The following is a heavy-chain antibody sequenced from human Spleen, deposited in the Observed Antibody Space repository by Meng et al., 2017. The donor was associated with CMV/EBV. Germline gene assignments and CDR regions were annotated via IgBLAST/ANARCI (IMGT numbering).Heavy chain of an antibody. V-gene: IGHV3-48*03. D-gene: IGHD6-13*01. CDR3: ARGSEYSSSWYPKPQSSIDY. CDR1: GFTFSSYE. CDR2: ISSSGSTI. J-gene: IGHJ4*02. Sequence: GESLKISCAASGFTFSSYEMNWVRQAPGKGLEWVSYISSSGSTIYYADSVKGRFTISRDNAKNSLYLQMNSLRAEDTAVYYCARGSEYSSSWYPKPQSSIDYWGQGTLVTVSS.